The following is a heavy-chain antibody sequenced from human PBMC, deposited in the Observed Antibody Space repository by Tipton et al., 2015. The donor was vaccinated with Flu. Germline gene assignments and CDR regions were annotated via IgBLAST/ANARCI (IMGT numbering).Heavy chain of an antibody. CDR1: GYTFTGYY. J-gene: IGHJ4*02. CDR2: INPNSGGT. D-gene: IGHD3-16*01. V-gene: IGHV1-2*06. Sequence: QVQLVQSGAEVKKPGASVKVSCKASGYTFTGYYMHWVRQAPGQGLEWMGRINPNSGGTNYAQKLQGRVTMTRDTSISTAYMELSRLRSDDTAVYFCARAGPRLGESDYWGQGTLVPVSS. CDR3: ARAGPRLGESDY.